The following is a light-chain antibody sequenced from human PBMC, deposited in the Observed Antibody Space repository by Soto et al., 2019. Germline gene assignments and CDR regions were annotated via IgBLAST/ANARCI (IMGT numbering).Light chain of an antibody. Sequence: QSVLTQPPSVSGAPGQRVTISCTGSSSNIGAGYDVHWYQQLPGTAPKPLIYANTNRPSGVPDRFSGSKSGTSASLAITGLQAEDEADYYCQSYDSSLSGGVFGGGTKPPS. V-gene: IGLV1-40*01. J-gene: IGLJ3*02. CDR1: SSNIGAGYD. CDR2: ANT. CDR3: QSYDSSLSGGV.